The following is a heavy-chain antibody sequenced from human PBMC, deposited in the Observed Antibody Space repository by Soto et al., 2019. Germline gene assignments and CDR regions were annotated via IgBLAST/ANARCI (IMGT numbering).Heavy chain of an antibody. CDR3: TKVIRITMVRGVIQPDY. V-gene: IGHV3-23*01. J-gene: IGHJ4*02. CDR2: ISGSGGST. D-gene: IGHD3-10*01. Sequence: PGGSLRLSCAASGFTFSSYAMSWVRQAPGKGLEWVSAISGSGGSTYYADSVKGRFTISRDNSKNTLYLQMNSLRAEDTAVYYCTKVIRITMVRGVIQPDYWGQGTLVTVS. CDR1: GFTFSSYA.